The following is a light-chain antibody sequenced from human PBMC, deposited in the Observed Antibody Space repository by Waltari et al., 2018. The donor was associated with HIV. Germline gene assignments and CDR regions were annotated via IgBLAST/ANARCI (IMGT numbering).Light chain of an antibody. CDR1: QSVSSY. Sequence: EIVLTQSPATLSLSPGERATLPCRASQSVSSYLAWYQQKPGQAPRLLISDASNRATGIPARFSGSGSGTDFTLTISSLEPEDFAVYYCQQRSNWPPMYTFGQGTKLEIK. CDR3: QQRSNWPPMYT. CDR2: DAS. J-gene: IGKJ2*01. V-gene: IGKV3-11*01.